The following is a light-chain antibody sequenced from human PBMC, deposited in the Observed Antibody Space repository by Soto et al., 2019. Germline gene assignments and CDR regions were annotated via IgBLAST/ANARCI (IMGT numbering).Light chain of an antibody. V-gene: IGKV3-15*01. CDR1: QSVSSN. CDR2: GAS. Sequence: EIVMTQSPATLSVSPGGRATLSCRASQSVSSNLAWYQQRPGQAPRLLIYGASTRATGVPARFSGSGSGTEFTLTISSLQSADFAVYFCQQYNNWPPMYTFGQGTKVDIK. J-gene: IGKJ2*01. CDR3: QQYNNWPPMYT.